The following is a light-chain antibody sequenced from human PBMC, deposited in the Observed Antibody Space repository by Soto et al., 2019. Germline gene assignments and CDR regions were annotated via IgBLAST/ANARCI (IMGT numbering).Light chain of an antibody. J-gene: IGLJ2*01. CDR2: RYT. CDR3: SSATDNSLL. V-gene: IGLV3-27*01. CDR1: MLANRY. Sequence: SYELTQPSSVSVSPGHTVSITCSGNMLANRYSRWFQQKAGQAPVLLIYRYTERPSGIPERFSGSTSGTTVTLTISGTQVEDEAAYYCSSATDNSLLFGGGTKLTVL.